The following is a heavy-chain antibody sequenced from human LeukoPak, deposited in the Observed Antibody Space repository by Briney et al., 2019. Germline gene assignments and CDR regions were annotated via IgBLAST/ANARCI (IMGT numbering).Heavy chain of an antibody. D-gene: IGHD3-16*01. Sequence: GRPLRLSCAASGCTCRSCSMQWFRKAPGKGLEWVSVVSNNGGSTYYADSLKGRFTISRDNSKNTLYLQMNSLRDEDTAVYYCTKGGGRDYWGQGTLVTVSS. CDR2: VSNNGGST. CDR3: TKGGGRDY. V-gene: IGHV3-23*01. J-gene: IGHJ4*02. CDR1: GCTCRSCS.